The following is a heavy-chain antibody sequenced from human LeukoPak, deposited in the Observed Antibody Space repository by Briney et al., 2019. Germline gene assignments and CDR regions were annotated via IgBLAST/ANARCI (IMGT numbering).Heavy chain of an antibody. Sequence: AASVKVSCKASGGTFSSYAISWVRQAPGQGLEWMGGIIPIFGTANYAQKFQGRVTITTDESTSTAYMELSSLRSEDTAVYYCATLGITIFGVAEYPDDYWGQGTLVTVSS. CDR2: IIPIFGTA. CDR3: ATLGITIFGVAEYPDDY. V-gene: IGHV1-69*05. J-gene: IGHJ4*02. CDR1: GGTFSSYA. D-gene: IGHD3-3*01.